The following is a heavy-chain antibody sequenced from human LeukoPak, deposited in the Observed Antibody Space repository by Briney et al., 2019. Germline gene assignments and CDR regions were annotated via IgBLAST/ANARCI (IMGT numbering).Heavy chain of an antibody. J-gene: IGHJ4*02. CDR2: ISYDGSNK. D-gene: IGHD6-19*01. V-gene: IGHV3-30*16. CDR1: GYTFTSYC. CDR3: ASSAPYSSGWYLVY. Sequence: SCKASGYTFTSYCISWVRQAPGQGLEWVAVISYDGSNKYYADSVKGRFTISRDNSKNTLYLQMNSLRVEDTAVYYCASSAPYSSGWYLVYWGQGTLVTVSS.